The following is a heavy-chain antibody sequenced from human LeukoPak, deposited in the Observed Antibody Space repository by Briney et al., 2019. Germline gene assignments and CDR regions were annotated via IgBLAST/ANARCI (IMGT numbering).Heavy chain of an antibody. CDR1: GYTFTSYY. Sequence: ASVKVSCKASGYTFTSYYMHWVRQAPGQGLEWMGIINPSGGSTSYAQKFQGRVTMTRDTSTSTVYMELSSLRSEDTAVYYCARDQGGEMATVYDAFDIWGQGTMVTVSS. J-gene: IGHJ3*02. D-gene: IGHD5-24*01. V-gene: IGHV1-46*01. CDR2: INPSGGST. CDR3: ARDQGGEMATVYDAFDI.